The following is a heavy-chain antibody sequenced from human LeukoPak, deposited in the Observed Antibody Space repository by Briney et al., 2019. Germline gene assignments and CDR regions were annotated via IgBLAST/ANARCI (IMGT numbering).Heavy chain of an antibody. CDR1: GGSISSYD. CDR2: IYYSGST. V-gene: IGHV4-59*01. D-gene: IGHD3-3*01. Sequence: KPSETLSLTCTVSGGSISSYDWSWIRQPPGKGLEWIGYIYYSGSTNYNPSLKSRVTISVDTSKNQFSLKLSSVTAADTAVYYCARGNDFWSGSFDPWGQGTLVTVSS. J-gene: IGHJ5*02. CDR3: ARGNDFWSGSFDP.